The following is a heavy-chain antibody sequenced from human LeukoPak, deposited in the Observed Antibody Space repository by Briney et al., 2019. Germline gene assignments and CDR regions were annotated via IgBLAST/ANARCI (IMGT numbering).Heavy chain of an antibody. CDR2: ISPTGSTT. CDR1: GFSFSGHW. CDR3: AAFDY. Sequence: PGGSLRLSCAASGFSFSGHWMHWARQLPGKGLVWVSRISPTGSTTSYADSVKGRFTISRDNAKNSLYLQMNSLRAEDTAVYYCAAFDYWGQGTLVTVSS. V-gene: IGHV3-74*01. J-gene: IGHJ4*02.